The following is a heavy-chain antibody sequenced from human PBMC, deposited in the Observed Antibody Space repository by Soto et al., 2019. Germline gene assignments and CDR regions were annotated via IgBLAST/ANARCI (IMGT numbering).Heavy chain of an antibody. J-gene: IGHJ4*02. CDR1: GFTFSSYG. CDR3: AKDWTVTLDY. Sequence: QVQLVESGGGVVQPGRSLRLSCAASGFTFSSYGMHWVRQAPGKGLEWVALISYDGTNKYYADSVKGRFTISRDNSKNTLSLQMNSLRPEDTAVYYCAKDWTVTLDYWGQGTVVTVSS. CDR2: ISYDGTNK. V-gene: IGHV3-30*18. D-gene: IGHD4-17*01.